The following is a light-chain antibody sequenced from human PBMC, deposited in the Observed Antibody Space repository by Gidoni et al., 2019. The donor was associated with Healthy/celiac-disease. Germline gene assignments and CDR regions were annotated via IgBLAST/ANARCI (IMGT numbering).Light chain of an antibody. CDR2: GAS. V-gene: IGKV3-20*01. CDR1: QSVSSSY. CDR3: QQYGSSPKT. Sequence: EIVLPQSPGTLSLSPGERATLSCRASQSVSSSYLAWYQQKPGQALRLLIYGASSRATGIPDRFSGSGSGTDFTLTISRLEPEDFAVYYCQQYGSSPKTFGQGTKVEIK. J-gene: IGKJ1*01.